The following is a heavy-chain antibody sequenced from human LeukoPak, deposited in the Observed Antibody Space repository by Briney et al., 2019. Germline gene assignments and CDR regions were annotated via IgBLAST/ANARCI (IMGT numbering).Heavy chain of an antibody. CDR2: IWYDGTKK. D-gene: IGHD6-13*01. J-gene: IGHJ4*02. CDR1: GFTFSSYG. Sequence: GGSLRLSCAASGFTFSSYGMHWVRQAPGKGLEWVAVIWYDGTKKYYADSVKGRFTISRDNSQNTYLQMNSLRAEDTAVYYCARDLYSSYFDYWGQGTLVTVYS. CDR3: ARDLYSSYFDY. V-gene: IGHV3-33*01.